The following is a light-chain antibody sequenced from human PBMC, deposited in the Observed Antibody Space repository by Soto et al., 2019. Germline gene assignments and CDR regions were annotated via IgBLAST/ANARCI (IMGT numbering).Light chain of an antibody. Sequence: EIVLTQSPGTLSLSPGERATLSCRASQSVSSNYLAWYQQKPRRAPNLLIYSASSRATGLPDRFSGSGSGTDFTLTISRLEPEDFAVYYCQQYISSPFTFGPGTKVDIK. CDR3: QQYISSPFT. V-gene: IGKV3-20*01. J-gene: IGKJ3*01. CDR2: SAS. CDR1: QSVSSNY.